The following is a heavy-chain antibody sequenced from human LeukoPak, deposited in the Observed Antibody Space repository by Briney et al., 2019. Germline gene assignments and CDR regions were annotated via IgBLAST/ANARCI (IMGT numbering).Heavy chain of an antibody. Sequence: SETLSLTCAVYGGSCSDYYCSWIRQPPGKGLEWIGEIHPYGTFYYNSSLRSRLTISIDTSKTQFSLRLTSVTAADTAFYYCAKRRGRSKAGDHWGQGTLVTVSS. V-gene: IGHV4-34*01. CDR3: AKRRGRSKAGDH. CDR1: GGSCSDYY. CDR2: IHPYGTF. J-gene: IGHJ4*02.